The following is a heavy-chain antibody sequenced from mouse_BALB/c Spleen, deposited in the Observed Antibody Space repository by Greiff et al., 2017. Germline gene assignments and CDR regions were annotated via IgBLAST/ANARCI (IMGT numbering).Heavy chain of an antibody. CDR1: GFTFTDYY. J-gene: IGHJ3*01. CDR3: ARDLLWYTY. V-gene: IGHV7-3*02. D-gene: IGHD2-1*01. Sequence: EVQLQESGGGLVQPGGSLRLSCATSGFTFTDYYMSWVRQPPGKALEWLGFIRNKANGYTTEYSASVKGRFTISRDNSQSILYLQMNTLRAEDSATYYCARDLLWYTYWGQGTLVTVSA. CDR2: IRNKANGYTT.